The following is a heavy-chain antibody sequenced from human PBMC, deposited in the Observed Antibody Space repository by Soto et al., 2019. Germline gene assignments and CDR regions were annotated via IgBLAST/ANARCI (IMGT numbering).Heavy chain of an antibody. CDR3: ARGEPYDSRGRGAFDP. J-gene: IGHJ5*02. CDR1: GGTFSSYT. V-gene: IGHV1-69*02. D-gene: IGHD3-22*01. CDR2: IIPILGIA. Sequence: QVQLVQSGAEVKKPGSSVKVSCKASGGTFSSYTISWVRQAPGQGLEWMGRIIPILGIANYAQKFQGRVTPILGEENHAQQVPGGVRIAAANTTIAPYRELSSMRSEDTAVYYCARGEPYDSRGRGAFDPWGQGTLVTVSS.